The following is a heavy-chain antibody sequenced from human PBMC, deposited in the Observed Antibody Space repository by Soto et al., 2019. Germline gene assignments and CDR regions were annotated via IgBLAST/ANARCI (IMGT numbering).Heavy chain of an antibody. CDR1: GGTFSSYA. CDR2: IIPIFGTA. D-gene: IGHD3-16*02. J-gene: IGHJ5*02. Sequence: SVKVSCKASGGTFSSYAISWVRQAPGQGLEWMGGIIPIFGTANYAQKFQGRVTITADKSTSTAYMELSSLRSEDTAVYYCARETDYVWGSYRGVWFDPWGQGTLGTVS. V-gene: IGHV1-69*06. CDR3: ARETDYVWGSYRGVWFDP.